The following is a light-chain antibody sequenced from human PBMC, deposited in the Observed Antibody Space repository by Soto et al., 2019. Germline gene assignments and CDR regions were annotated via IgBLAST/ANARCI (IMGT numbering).Light chain of an antibody. Sequence: EIVFTQSPGTLSLSPGERATLSCRASQSVSNNYLAWYQQKPGQAPRLLIYGASSRATGIPDRFSGSGSGTDFTLTISRLEPEDFSVYYCHQYGTAPLTFGPGTKVDIK. V-gene: IGKV3-20*01. CDR1: QSVSNNY. CDR3: HQYGTAPLT. CDR2: GAS. J-gene: IGKJ3*01.